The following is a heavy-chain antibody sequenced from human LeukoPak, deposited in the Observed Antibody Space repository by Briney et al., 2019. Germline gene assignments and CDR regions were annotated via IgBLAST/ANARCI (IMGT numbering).Heavy chain of an antibody. J-gene: IGHJ1*01. CDR2: IYYSGST. V-gene: IGHV4-31*03. CDR1: GGSISSGGYY. D-gene: IGHD3-22*01. CDR3: ASLRSGGSSGYYYAEYFQH. Sequence: SQTLSLTCTVSGGSISSGGYYWGWIRQHPGKGLEWIGYIYYSGSTYYNPSLKSRVTISVDTSKNQFSLKLSSVTAADTAVYYCASLRSGGSSGYYYAEYFQHWGQGTLVTVSS.